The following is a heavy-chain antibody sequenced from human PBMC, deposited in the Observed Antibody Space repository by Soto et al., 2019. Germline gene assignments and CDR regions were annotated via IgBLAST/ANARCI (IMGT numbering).Heavy chain of an antibody. V-gene: IGHV1-18*01. Sequence: QVQLVQSGAEVKKPGASVKVSCTASGYTFTTYGISWVRQAPGQGLEWMGWNSAYNGNTNYAQKFQGRVTMTRDTSTSTAYMELRSLRSDDTAVYYCVSESQSVRDSVIYFGYWVQGTLVIVSS. CDR1: GYTFTTYG. D-gene: IGHD2-21*01. CDR3: VSESQSVRDSVIYFGY. CDR2: NSAYNGNT. J-gene: IGHJ4*02.